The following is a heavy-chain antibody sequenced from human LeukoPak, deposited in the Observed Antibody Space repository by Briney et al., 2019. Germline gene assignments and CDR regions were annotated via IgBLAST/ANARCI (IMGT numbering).Heavy chain of an antibody. D-gene: IGHD3-10*01. J-gene: IGHJ4*02. CDR3: TRHSDYYGSGSYYRGPDY. Sequence: GGSLRLSCAASGFTFSGSAMHWVRQASGQGLEWVGRIRSKSNSYATAYAASVKGRLTISRDDSKNTAYLQMNSLKTEDTAVYYCTRHSDYYGSGSYYRGPDYWGQGTLVTVSS. CDR1: GFTFSGSA. CDR2: IRSKSNSYAT. V-gene: IGHV3-73*01.